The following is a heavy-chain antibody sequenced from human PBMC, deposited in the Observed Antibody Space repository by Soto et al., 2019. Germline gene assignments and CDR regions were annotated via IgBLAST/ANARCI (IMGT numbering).Heavy chain of an antibody. CDR2: INPASGST. J-gene: IGHJ4*02. V-gene: IGHV1-46*01. CDR1: GYTFTHYY. Sequence: QVQLVQSGAEVKKPGASVKLSCRTSGYTFTHYYIHWVRQAPGQGLEWLAIINPASGSTNYAQDFQGRVTLTMDTSTTTVYMELSGLRAEDTAIFYCARDVAAGDYWGQGTRVTVSS. CDR3: ARDVAAGDY. D-gene: IGHD6-13*01.